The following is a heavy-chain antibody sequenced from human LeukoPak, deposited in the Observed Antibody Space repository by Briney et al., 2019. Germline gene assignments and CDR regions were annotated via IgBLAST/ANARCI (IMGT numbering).Heavy chain of an antibody. D-gene: IGHD6-13*01. V-gene: IGHV3-30*04. CDR1: GFTFSSYA. CDR2: ISSDGSNK. J-gene: IGHJ4*02. Sequence: GGSLRLSCAASGFTFSSYAMHWVRQAPGKGLEWVTFISSDGSNKYYADSVKGRFSISRDNSKNTLYLQMNSLRPEDTAVYYCARGSSWSDYWGQGTLVTVSS. CDR3: ARGSSWSDY.